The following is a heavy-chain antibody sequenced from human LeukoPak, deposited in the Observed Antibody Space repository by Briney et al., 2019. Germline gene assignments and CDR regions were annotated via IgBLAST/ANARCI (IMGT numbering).Heavy chain of an antibody. CDR2: IYYSGST. V-gene: IGHV4-59*01. J-gene: IGHJ4*02. Sequence: SETLSLTCTVSGGSITSYYWSWIRQPPGKGLEWIGYIYYSGSTNYNPSLKSRVTISVDTSKNQFSLKLSSVTAADTAVYYCARADRGYSYGYDLDYWGQGTLVTVSS. CDR1: GGSITSYY. D-gene: IGHD5-18*01. CDR3: ARADRGYSYGYDLDY.